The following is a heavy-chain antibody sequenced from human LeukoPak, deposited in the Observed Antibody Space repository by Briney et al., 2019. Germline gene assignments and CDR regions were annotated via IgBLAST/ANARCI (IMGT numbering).Heavy chain of an antibody. CDR2: ISHSGSP. CDR3: ARGIFYGGRNQYIWFDL. CDR1: GGPFRGFF. J-gene: IGHJ5*02. V-gene: IGHV4-34*01. Sequence: SETLSLTCAVYGGPFRGFFWSWIRQAPGKGLEWIGEISHSGSPNYNPSLRSRITISLDTSKSQSSLRLTSVTAANSAVYFCARGIFYGGRNQYIWFDLWGQGTLVTVSS. D-gene: IGHD4-23*01.